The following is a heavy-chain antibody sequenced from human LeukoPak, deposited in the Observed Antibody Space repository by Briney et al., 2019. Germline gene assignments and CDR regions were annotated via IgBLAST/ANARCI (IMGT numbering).Heavy chain of an antibody. CDR1: GGTLNNYA. Sequence: ASVKVSCKASGGTLNNYAVNWVRQAPGQGLEWMGWITIYNGNTHYAQKFQGRVTLTTDTSTSTAYMELRSLGSDDTAVYYCARGLGSSWTPSWFDPWGQGTLVTVSS. CDR2: ITIYNGNT. J-gene: IGHJ5*02. D-gene: IGHD6-13*01. V-gene: IGHV1-18*01. CDR3: ARGLGSSWTPSWFDP.